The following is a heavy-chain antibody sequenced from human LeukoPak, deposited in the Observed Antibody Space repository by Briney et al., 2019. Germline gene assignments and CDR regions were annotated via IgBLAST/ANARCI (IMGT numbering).Heavy chain of an antibody. J-gene: IGHJ4*02. CDR3: ARVRSGSLNNFDY. Sequence: SETLSLTCTVSGGSISNYYWTWIRQPAGKGLEWIGRVYTTGTTNYNPSLKSRVTMSVDTSENQFSLKLSSVTAADTAVYYCARVRSGSLNNFDYWGQGTLVTVSS. CDR2: VYTTGTT. D-gene: IGHD1-26*01. V-gene: IGHV4-4*07. CDR1: GGSISNYY.